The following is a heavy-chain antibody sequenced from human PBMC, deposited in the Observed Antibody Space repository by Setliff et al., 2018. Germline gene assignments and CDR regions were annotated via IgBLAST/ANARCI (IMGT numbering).Heavy chain of an antibody. CDR2: IYRNGNT. V-gene: IGHV4-38-2*01. Sequence: SETLSLTCSVSDFSINSGYYWGWIRQSPGEGLEWIGSIYRNGNTYYNPSLKSRVTISVDTSRNQLSLKLNSVTAADTAVYYCARQIDYGDFQYFDYWGQGTLVTVS. D-gene: IGHD4-17*01. CDR3: ARQIDYGDFQYFDY. CDR1: DFSINSGYY. J-gene: IGHJ4*02.